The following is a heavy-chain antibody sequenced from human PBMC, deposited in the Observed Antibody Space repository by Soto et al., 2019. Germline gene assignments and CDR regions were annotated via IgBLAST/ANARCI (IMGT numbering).Heavy chain of an antibody. CDR2: ISAYNGNT. Sequence: QVQLVQSGAEVKKPGASVKVSCKASGYTFTSYGISWVRQAPGQGLEWMGWISAYNGNTKYAQKLQGRVTMTTDTATSRAYMEVRSLRSDDTAVYYCARDLAVGLVDYWGQGTLVTVSS. J-gene: IGHJ4*02. CDR3: ARDLAVGLVDY. D-gene: IGHD6-19*01. CDR1: GYTFTSYG. V-gene: IGHV1-18*01.